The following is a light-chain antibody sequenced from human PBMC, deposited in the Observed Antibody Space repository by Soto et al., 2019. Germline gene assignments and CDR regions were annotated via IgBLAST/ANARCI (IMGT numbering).Light chain of an antibody. CDR1: QNIATQF. Sequence: VLTQSPGTLSLSPGERATLACRASQNIATQFFTWYQQRPGQAPRVLIYATSTRATGIPDRFSGSGSGPDFTLTITRLEPEDFAVYYCQQYSTSSGYTFGQGTKLEIK. CDR2: ATS. CDR3: QQYSTSSGYT. J-gene: IGKJ2*01. V-gene: IGKV3-20*01.